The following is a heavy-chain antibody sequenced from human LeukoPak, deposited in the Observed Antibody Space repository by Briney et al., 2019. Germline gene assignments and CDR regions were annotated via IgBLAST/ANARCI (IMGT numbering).Heavy chain of an antibody. CDR3: ARPTPPYCSSTSCLPPDY. V-gene: IGHV1-18*04. D-gene: IGHD2-2*01. J-gene: IGHJ4*02. CDR2: ISAYNGNT. Sequence: GASVKLSCKASGYTFTRYYMHWVRQAPGQGLEWMGWISAYNGNTNYAQKLQGRVTMTTDTSTSTAYMELRSLRSDDTAVYYCARPTPPYCSSTSCLPPDYWGQGTLVTVSS. CDR1: GYTFTRYY.